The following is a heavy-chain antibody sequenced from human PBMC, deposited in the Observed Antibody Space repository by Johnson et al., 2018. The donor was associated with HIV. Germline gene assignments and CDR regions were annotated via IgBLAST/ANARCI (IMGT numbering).Heavy chain of an antibody. Sequence: QVQLVESGGGLVKPGGPLRLSCAASGFTFSDFYMTWIRQAPGKGLEWVSYISSSGSIIYDADSVRGRFTISRDKSNNTLYLQIDRLTSEDTGVYYCARCGRKLWSGPGGFDIWGHGTAVTVSP. D-gene: IGHD3-10*01. CDR1: GFTFSDFY. CDR2: ISSSGSII. J-gene: IGHJ3*02. CDR3: ARCGRKLWSGPGGFDI. V-gene: IGHV3-11*04.